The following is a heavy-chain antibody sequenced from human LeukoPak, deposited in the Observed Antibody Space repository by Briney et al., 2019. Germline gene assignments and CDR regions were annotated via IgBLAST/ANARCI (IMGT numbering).Heavy chain of an antibody. J-gene: IGHJ6*02. V-gene: IGHV3-7*03. D-gene: IGHD3-16*01. CDR2: INHNGNVN. CDR3: ARGGGLDV. CDR1: GFTFSSYW. Sequence: GGSLRLSCAASGFTFSSYWMSWARQAPGKGLEWVASINHNGNVNYYVNSVKGRFTISRDNAKNSLYLQMSNLRAEDTAVYFCARGGGLDVWGQGATVTVSS.